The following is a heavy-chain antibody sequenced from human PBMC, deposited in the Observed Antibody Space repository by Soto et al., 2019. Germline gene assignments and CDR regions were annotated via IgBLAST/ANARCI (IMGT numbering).Heavy chain of an antibody. CDR1: GGTFSSYT. D-gene: IGHD3-10*01. J-gene: IGHJ6*02. CDR2: IIPILGIA. CDR3: AGCRGSYGLDV. V-gene: IGHV1-69*02. Sequence: QVQLVQSGAEVKKPGSSVKVSCKASGGTFSSYTISWVRQAPGQGLEWMGRIIPILGIANYAQKFQGRVTITADKSTSTADMELSSLRSDDTAVYYCAGCRGSYGLDVWGPGTTVTVSS.